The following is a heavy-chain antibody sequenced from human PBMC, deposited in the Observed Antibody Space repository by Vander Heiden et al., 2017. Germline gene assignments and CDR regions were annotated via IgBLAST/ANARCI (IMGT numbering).Heavy chain of an antibody. CDR2: ISSGSGTAI. Sequence: EVQLVESAGGLVQPGGSLRLSCAASGFPFSSYEMNWVRQAPGKGLEWVSYISSGSGTAIYYADSVKGRFTISRDNAKNSLSLQMNSLRAEDTAVYYCARERQGYSYGPLDYWGQGTLVTVSS. CDR1: GFPFSSYE. J-gene: IGHJ4*02. CDR3: ARERQGYSYGPLDY. V-gene: IGHV3-48*03. D-gene: IGHD5-18*01.